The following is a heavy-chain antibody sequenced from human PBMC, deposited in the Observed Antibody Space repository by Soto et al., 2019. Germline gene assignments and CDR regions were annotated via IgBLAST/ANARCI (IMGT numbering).Heavy chain of an antibody. CDR3: ARLASGWQYYYFDF. CDR2: INHSGST. Sequence: QVQLQQWGAGLLKPSETLSLTCAVYGGSFSPYFWSWIRQPPGKGLEWIGVINHSGSTNYNPSLTRRATLSVDTYKKHVSLKLTSVTAADTAVYYCARLASGWQYYYFDFWGRGTPVTVSS. D-gene: IGHD6-19*01. V-gene: IGHV4-34*01. J-gene: IGHJ2*01. CDR1: GGSFSPYF.